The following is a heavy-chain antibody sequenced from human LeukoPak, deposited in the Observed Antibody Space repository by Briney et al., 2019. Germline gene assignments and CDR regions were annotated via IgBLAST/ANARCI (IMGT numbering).Heavy chain of an antibody. Sequence: PSETLSLTCTVSGGSISSYYWSWIRQPPGKGLEWIGYIYYSGSTNYNPSLKSRGTISVKTSKNQFSLTLSSVTAADTAVYYCARVARCTSCFDVDYWGQGTLVTVSS. CDR3: ARVARCTSCFDVDY. D-gene: IGHD2-2*01. CDR1: GGSISSYY. CDR2: IYYSGST. J-gene: IGHJ4*02. V-gene: IGHV4-59*08.